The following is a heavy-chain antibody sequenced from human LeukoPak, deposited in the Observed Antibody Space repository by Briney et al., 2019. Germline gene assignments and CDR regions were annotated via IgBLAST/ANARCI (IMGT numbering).Heavy chain of an antibody. Sequence: PGRSLRLSCAASGFTFDDYAIHWVRQVPGKGLEWVSGISWNSGTIGYEVSVKGRFTISRDNAKNSLYLQMNSLRAEDTALYYCARRAGAYSHPYDYWGQGTLVTVSS. CDR2: ISWNSGTI. CDR3: ARRAGAYSHPYDY. D-gene: IGHD4/OR15-4a*01. V-gene: IGHV3-9*01. CDR1: GFTFDDYA. J-gene: IGHJ4*02.